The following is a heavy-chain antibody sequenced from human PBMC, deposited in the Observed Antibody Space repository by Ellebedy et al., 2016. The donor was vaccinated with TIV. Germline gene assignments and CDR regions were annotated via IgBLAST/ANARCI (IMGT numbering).Heavy chain of an antibody. V-gene: IGHV1-18*04. D-gene: IGHD6-13*01. CDR1: GYTFTTHG. CDR2: VSGYNGNT. Sequence: AASVKVSCKTSGYTFTTHGVSWVRQAPGQGLEWMGWVSGYNGNTQYAQKFQGRVTMTTDTSTTTAYMELRSLRYDDTAVYYCARDPGSWLTDYWGQGTLVTVSS. CDR3: ARDPGSWLTDY. J-gene: IGHJ4*02.